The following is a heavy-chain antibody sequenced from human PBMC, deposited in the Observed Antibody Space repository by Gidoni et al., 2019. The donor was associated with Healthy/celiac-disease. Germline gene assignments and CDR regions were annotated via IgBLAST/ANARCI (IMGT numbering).Heavy chain of an antibody. CDR1: GYPFTSHG. CDR3: ARDQAGTIYYYYGMDV. CDR2: ISAYNGNT. J-gene: IGHJ6*02. Sequence: QVQLVQSGAEVKKPGASVKVSCKASGYPFTSHGISWVRQAPGQGLEWMGWISAYNGNTNYAQKLQGRVTMTTDTSTSTAYMELRSLRSDDTAVYYCARDQAGTIYYYYGMDVWGQGTTVTVSS. V-gene: IGHV1-18*04. D-gene: IGHD6-13*01.